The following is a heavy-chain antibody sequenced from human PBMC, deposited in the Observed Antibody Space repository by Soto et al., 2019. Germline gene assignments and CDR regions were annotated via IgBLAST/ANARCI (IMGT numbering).Heavy chain of an antibody. V-gene: IGHV4-34*01. CDR3: ARLKEYSSSSDFDY. J-gene: IGHJ4*02. D-gene: IGHD6-6*01. Sequence: SETLSLTCAVYGGSFSGYYWSWIRQPPGKGLEWIGEINHSGSTNYNPSLKSRVTISVDTSKNQFSLKLSSVTAADTAVYYCARLKEYSSSSDFDYWGQGTLVTVSS. CDR1: GGSFSGYY. CDR2: INHSGST.